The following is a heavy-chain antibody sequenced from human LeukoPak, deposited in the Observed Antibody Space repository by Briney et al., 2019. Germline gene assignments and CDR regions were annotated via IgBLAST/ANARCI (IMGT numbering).Heavy chain of an antibody. V-gene: IGHV1-18*01. Sequence: ASVKVSCKASGYTFTSYGISWVRQAPGQGLEWMGWISAYNGNTNYAQKLQGRVTMTTDTSTSTAYMELRSLRSDDTAVYYCAREEWLLGSITIDYWGQGTLVTVSS. CDR2: ISAYNGNT. J-gene: IGHJ4*02. D-gene: IGHD3-3*01. CDR3: AREEWLLGSITIDY. CDR1: GYTFTSYG.